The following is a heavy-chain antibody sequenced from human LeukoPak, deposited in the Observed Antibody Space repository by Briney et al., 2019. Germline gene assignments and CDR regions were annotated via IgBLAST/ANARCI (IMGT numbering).Heavy chain of an antibody. D-gene: IGHD2-15*01. CDR1: GFTVSSNY. CDR2: IYSGGST. V-gene: IGHV3-53*01. J-gene: IGHJ4*02. CDR3: AKSQVVVVLVAIYFDS. Sequence: PGGSLRLSCAASGFTVSSNYMSWVRQAPGKGLEWVSVIYSGGSTYYADSVKGRFTISRDNSMNTLHLQMNSLRAEDTAVYYCAKSQVVVVLVAIYFDSWGQGTLVTVSS.